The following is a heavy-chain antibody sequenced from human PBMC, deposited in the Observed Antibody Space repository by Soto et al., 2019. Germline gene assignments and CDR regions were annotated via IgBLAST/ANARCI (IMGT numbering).Heavy chain of an antibody. V-gene: IGHV4-31*03. J-gene: IGHJ4*02. CDR2: IYYSGAT. CDR1: GDSMGSGRHY. D-gene: IGHD7-27*01. CDR3: ARDKDLEPTVWGY. Sequence: QVQLQESGPGLVKPSQTLSLTCTVSGDSMGSGRHYYNWIRLLPGKGLEWIGYIYYSGATHYNPSLRGRVSISIDTSNTQFSLRLISVTAADTALYFCARDKDLEPTVWGYWGQGTQVTVSS.